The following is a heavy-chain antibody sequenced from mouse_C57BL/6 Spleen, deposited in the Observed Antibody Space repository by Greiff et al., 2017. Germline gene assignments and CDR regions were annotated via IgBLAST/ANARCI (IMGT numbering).Heavy chain of an antibody. J-gene: IGHJ4*01. Sequence: QVQLQQPGAELVRPGSSVKLSCKASGYTFTSYWMHWVKQRPIQGLEWIGNIDPSDSETHYNQKFKDKATLTVDKSSSTAYMQLSSLTSEDSAVYYCARGGTTVVAEGNYAMDYWGQGTSVTVSS. CDR1: GYTFTSYW. V-gene: IGHV1-52*01. D-gene: IGHD1-1*01. CDR2: IDPSDSET. CDR3: ARGGTTVVAEGNYAMDY.